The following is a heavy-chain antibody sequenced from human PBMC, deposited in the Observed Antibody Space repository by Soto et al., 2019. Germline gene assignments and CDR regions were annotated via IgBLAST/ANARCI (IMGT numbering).Heavy chain of an antibody. D-gene: IGHD3-3*01. CDR3: ASGYYDFWSGYGVSSWFDP. J-gene: IGHJ5*02. V-gene: IGHV4-39*01. CDR1: GGSISSSSYY. CDR2: IYYSGST. Sequence: SETLSLTCTVSGGSISSSSYYWGWIRQPPGKGLEWIGSIYYSGSTYYNPSLKSRVTISVDTSQNQFSLELSSATAADTAVYYCASGYYDFWSGYGVSSWFDPWGQGTLVT.